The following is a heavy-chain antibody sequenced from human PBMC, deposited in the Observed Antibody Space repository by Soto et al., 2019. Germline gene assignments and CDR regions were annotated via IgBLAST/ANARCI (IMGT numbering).Heavy chain of an antibody. V-gene: IGHV5-51*01. D-gene: IGHD2-21*02. Sequence: EVQLVQSGAEVKKPGESLKISCKASGYNFARSSIGWVRQMPGKGLEWVAIIYPGSSEITYSPSFQGQVTISADMSISTAYLQWSSLKASDTAIYYCAPYCNYWKIWGQGTLVTVSS. CDR1: GYNFARSS. J-gene: IGHJ4*02. CDR2: IYPGSSEI. CDR3: APYCNYWKI.